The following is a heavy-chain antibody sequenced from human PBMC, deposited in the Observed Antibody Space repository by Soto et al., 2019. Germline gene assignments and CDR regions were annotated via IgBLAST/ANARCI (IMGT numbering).Heavy chain of an antibody. CDR1: CGSISSSNW. CDR2: IYHSGST. V-gene: IGHV4-4*02. CDR3: ARVVRGSSSYLASYFDY. D-gene: IGHD6-6*01. Sequence: QVQLQASGPGLVKPSGTLSLTCAVSCGSISSSNWWSWVRQPPGKGLEWIGEIYHSGSTNYNPSLNSRVTISVDKSKNQFALKLSSVTAADTAVDYCARVVRGSSSYLASYFDYWGQGTLVTVSS. J-gene: IGHJ4*02.